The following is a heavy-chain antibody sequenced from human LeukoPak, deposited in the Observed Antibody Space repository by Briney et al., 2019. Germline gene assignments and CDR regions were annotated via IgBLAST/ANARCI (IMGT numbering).Heavy chain of an antibody. V-gene: IGHV4-39*01. Sequence: LETLTLTCTVSGGSIGSSSYYWGWIRQPPGKGLEWIGSIFYTGSTYYNPSLKSRVTISKDTAKNQFSLKLSSVTAADTAVYYCARHKDDYEYYVWNYWGQGTLVTVSS. CDR2: IFYTGST. CDR1: GGSIGSSSYY. CDR3: ARHKDDYEYYVWNY. J-gene: IGHJ4*02. D-gene: IGHD5-12*01.